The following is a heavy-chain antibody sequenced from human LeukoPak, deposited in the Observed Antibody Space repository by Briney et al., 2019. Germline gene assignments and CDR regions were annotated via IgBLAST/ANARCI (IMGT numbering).Heavy chain of an antibody. Sequence: KPSETLSLTCAVYGGSFSGYYWSWIRQPPGKGLEWIGEINHSGSTNYNPSLKSRVTISVDTSKNQFSLKLSSVTAADTAVYYCARGRLYYDILTGYRPKYYYMDVWGKGTTVTVSS. CDR3: ARGRLYYDILTGYRPKYYYMDV. D-gene: IGHD3-9*01. V-gene: IGHV4-34*01. J-gene: IGHJ6*03. CDR1: GGSFSGYY. CDR2: INHSGST.